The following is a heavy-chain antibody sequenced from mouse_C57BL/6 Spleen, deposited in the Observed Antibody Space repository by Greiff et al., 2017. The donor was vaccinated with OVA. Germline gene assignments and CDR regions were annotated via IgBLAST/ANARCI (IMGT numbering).Heavy chain of an antibody. CDR1: GFTFSNYW. CDR2: IRLKSDNYAT. Sequence: EVKLMESGGGLVQPGGSMKLSCVASGFTFSNYWMNWVRQSPEKGLEWVAQIRLKSDNYATHYAESVKGRFTISRDDSKSSVYLQMNNLRAEDTGIYYCTEILRSGAMDYWGQGTSVTVSS. D-gene: IGHD1-1*01. V-gene: IGHV6-3*01. CDR3: TEILRSGAMDY. J-gene: IGHJ4*01.